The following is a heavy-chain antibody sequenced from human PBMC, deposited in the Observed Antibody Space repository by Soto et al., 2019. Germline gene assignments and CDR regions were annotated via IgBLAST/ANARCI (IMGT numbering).Heavy chain of an antibody. V-gene: IGHV2-5*01. CDR2: IYWNDDK. CDR1: GFSLSTSGVG. CDR3: AHSRGYPMHYYDSSGYYYYFDY. Sequence: QITLKESGPTLVKPTQTLTLTCTFSGFSLSTSGVGVGWIRQPPGKALEWLALIYWNDDKRYSPSLKNRITINKDTSKNQVVLTMTNMDPVDTATYYCAHSRGYPMHYYDSSGYYYYFDYWGQGTLVTVSS. D-gene: IGHD3-22*01. J-gene: IGHJ4*02.